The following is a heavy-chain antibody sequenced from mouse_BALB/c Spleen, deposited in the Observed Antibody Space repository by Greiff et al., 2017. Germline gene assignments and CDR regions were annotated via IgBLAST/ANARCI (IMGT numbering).Heavy chain of an antibody. CDR2: ISSGSSTI. Sequence: EVQLVESGGGLVQPGGSRKLSCAASGFTFSSFGMHWVRQAPEKGLEWVAYISSGSSTIYYADTVKGRFTISRDNPKNTLFLQMTSLRSEDTAMYYCARSPHYCGYGDYWGQGTTLTVSS. J-gene: IGHJ2*01. CDR1: GFTFSSFG. V-gene: IGHV5-17*02. CDR3: ARSPHYCGYGDY. D-gene: IGHD1-2*01.